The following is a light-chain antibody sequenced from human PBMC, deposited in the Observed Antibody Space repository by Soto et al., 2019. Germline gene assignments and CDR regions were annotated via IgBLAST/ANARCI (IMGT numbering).Light chain of an antibody. V-gene: IGKV1-39*01. J-gene: IGKJ1*01. CDR3: QQSYSTPWT. CDR2: STS. CDR1: QSISYY. Sequence: DIQMTQSPSSLSASVGDRVTITCRASQSISYYLNWYQQKQGRAPRLLIYSTSTLQSGVPSKFSGSASGTDFTLTISSLQPEDFATYCCQQSYSTPWTFGQGTKVDIK.